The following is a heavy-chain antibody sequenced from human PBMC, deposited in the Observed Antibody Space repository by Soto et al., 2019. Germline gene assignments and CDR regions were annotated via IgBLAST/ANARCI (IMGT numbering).Heavy chain of an antibody. V-gene: IGHV3-30*18. CDR3: AKNGGDYVYFDY. Sequence: QVQLVESGGGVVQPGRSLRLSCAASGFTFSSYGMHWVRQAPGKGLEWVAVISYDGSNKYYADSVKGRFTISRDNSKNTLDLQMNSLRAEDTAVYYCAKNGGDYVYFDYWGQGTLVTVSS. CDR1: GFTFSSYG. D-gene: IGHD4-17*01. CDR2: ISYDGSNK. J-gene: IGHJ4*02.